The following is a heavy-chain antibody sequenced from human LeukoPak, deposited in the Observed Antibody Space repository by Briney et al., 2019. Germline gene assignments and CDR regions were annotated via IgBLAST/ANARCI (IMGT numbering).Heavy chain of an antibody. CDR1: GYTFTSYD. V-gene: IGHV1-8*01. J-gene: IGHJ3*01. CDR3: ARDPGGDYFNDAFDV. D-gene: IGHD4-17*01. CDR2: MNPNSGNT. Sequence: ASVKVSCKASGYTFTSYDINWVRQATGQGLEWMGWMNPNSGNTGYAQKFQGRVTITADKSTSTAYMELSSLRSEDTAVYYCARDPGGDYFNDAFDVWGQGTMVTVSS.